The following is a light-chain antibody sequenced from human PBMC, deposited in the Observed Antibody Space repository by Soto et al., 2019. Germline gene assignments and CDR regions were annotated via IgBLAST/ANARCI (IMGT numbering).Light chain of an antibody. Sequence: QSVLTQPASVSGSPGQSITISCTGATSDVGTYNYVSWYQHHPGKAPKLIIYEVSARPSGVSNRFSGSKSGSTASLTISGLQAEDEADYYCSSYSTSNTHVLFGGGTQLTVL. CDR2: EVS. CDR3: SSYSTSNTHVL. J-gene: IGLJ2*01. V-gene: IGLV2-14*01. CDR1: TSDVGTYNY.